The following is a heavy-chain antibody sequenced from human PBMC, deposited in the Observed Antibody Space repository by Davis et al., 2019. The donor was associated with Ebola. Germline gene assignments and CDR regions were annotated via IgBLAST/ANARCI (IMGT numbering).Heavy chain of an antibody. D-gene: IGHD3-3*01. CDR3: ARAGLAWEWLSHFDY. CDR1: GFSFSSYG. J-gene: IGHJ4*02. CDR2: IWYDGSNK. V-gene: IGHV3-33*01. Sequence: RGSLRLSCAASGFSFSSYGMHWVRQAPGTGLEWVAVIWYDGSNKYYADSVKGRFTISRDKSKNTLYLQMNSLRDEDTAVYYCARAGLAWEWLSHFDYWGQGTLVTVSS.